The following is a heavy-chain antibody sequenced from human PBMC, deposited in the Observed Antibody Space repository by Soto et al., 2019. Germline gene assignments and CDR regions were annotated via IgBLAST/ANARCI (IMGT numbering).Heavy chain of an antibody. CDR3: ARDYGDYVPRNDY. J-gene: IGHJ4*02. CDR1: GFTFSSYS. Sequence: EVQLVESGGGLIQPGGSLRLSCAASGFTFSSYSMNWVRQAPGKGLEWISYISSSDINIYYADSVKGRFTISRDIAKNSLYLQMNSLRAVDTAVYYCARDYGDYVPRNDYWGQGTLVTVSS. D-gene: IGHD4-17*01. V-gene: IGHV3-48*01. CDR2: ISSSDINI.